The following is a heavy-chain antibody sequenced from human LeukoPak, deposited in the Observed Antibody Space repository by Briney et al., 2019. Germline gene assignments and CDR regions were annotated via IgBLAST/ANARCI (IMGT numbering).Heavy chain of an antibody. CDR2: INHSGST. D-gene: IGHD4-17*01. CDR3: ARQPTTTTVYNWFDP. CDR1: GGSFSGYY. J-gene: IGHJ5*02. Sequence: SETLSLTCAVYGGSFSGYYWSWIRQPPRKGLEWIGEINHSGSTNYNPSPKSRVTISVDTSKNQFSLKLSSVTAADTAVYYCARQPTTTTVYNWFDPWGQGTLVTVSS. V-gene: IGHV4-34*01.